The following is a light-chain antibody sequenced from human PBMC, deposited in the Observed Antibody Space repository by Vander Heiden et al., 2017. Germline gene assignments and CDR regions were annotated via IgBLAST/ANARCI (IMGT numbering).Light chain of an antibody. J-gene: IGKJ5*01. Sequence: EIVLTQSPATLSLSPGERATLSCRASQSVNIFLAWYQHKPGYAPRLLISNASNRATGIPARFSGSGSGTDFTLTISSLDPEDFAVYYCQQRSNWPITFGQGTRLEIK. CDR1: QSVNIF. CDR3: QQRSNWPIT. CDR2: NAS. V-gene: IGKV3-11*01.